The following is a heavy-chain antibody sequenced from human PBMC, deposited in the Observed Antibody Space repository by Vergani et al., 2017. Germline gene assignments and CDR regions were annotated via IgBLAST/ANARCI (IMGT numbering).Heavy chain of an antibody. V-gene: IGHV7-4-1*02. Sequence: QVQLVQSGAEVKKPGASVKVSCKASGYTFTSYAMNWVRQAPGQGLEWMGFISHTGNPTYAQDFTGRFVFSRDSSVSTAYLQISSLKAEDTAVYYCAKMRWDSGVVNFDYWGQGTLVTVSS. CDR2: ISHTGNP. J-gene: IGHJ4*02. CDR1: GYTFTSYA. CDR3: AKMRWDSGVVNFDY. D-gene: IGHD3-22*01.